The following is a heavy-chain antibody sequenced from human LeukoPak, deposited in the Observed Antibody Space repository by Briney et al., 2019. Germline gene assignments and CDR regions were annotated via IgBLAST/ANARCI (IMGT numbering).Heavy chain of an antibody. CDR2: IIYSGGTT. CDR1: GFTFSSYA. Sequence: GGSLRLSCAASGFTFSSYAMSWVRQAPGKGLEWVSIIYSGGTTYCADSVKGRFTISRDNSKNTLYLQMNSLRAEDTAVYYCAKTPSGSYTLYFDYWGQGTLVTVSS. J-gene: IGHJ4*02. V-gene: IGHV3-23*03. D-gene: IGHD1-26*01. CDR3: AKTPSGSYTLYFDY.